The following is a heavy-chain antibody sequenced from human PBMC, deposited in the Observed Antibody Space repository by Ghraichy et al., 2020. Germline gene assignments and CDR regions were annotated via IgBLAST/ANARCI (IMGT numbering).Heavy chain of an antibody. CDR1: GFTFGDYA. V-gene: IGHV3-49*03. CDR2: IRSKAYGVTT. CDR3: TRDLGYYGSGSYYSRTDY. Sequence: GGSLRLSCTASGFTFGDYAMSWFRQAPGKGLEWVGFIRSKAYGVTTEYAASVKGRFTISRDDSKSIAYLQMNSLKTEDTAVYYCTRDLGYYGSGSYYSRTDYWGQGTLVTVSS. J-gene: IGHJ4*02. D-gene: IGHD3-10*01.